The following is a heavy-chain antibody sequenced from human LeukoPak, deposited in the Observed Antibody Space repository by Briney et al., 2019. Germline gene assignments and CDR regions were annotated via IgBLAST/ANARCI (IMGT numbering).Heavy chain of an antibody. Sequence: GGSLRLSCAASGFTFSSYWMHWVRQAPGKGLMWVSRINSDGSSTSYADSVKGRFTISRDDAKNTLYLQMNSLRAEDTAVYYCARSGSYLGDYWGQGTLVTVSS. V-gene: IGHV3-74*01. CDR2: INSDGSST. CDR1: GFTFSSYW. D-gene: IGHD1-26*01. CDR3: ARSGSYLGDY. J-gene: IGHJ4*02.